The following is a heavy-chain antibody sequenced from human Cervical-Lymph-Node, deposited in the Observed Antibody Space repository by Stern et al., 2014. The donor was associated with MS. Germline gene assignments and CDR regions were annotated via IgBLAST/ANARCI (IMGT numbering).Heavy chain of an antibody. V-gene: IGHV3-33*01. D-gene: IGHD6-13*01. CDR2: IWYDGSNK. J-gene: IGHJ6*02. CDR1: GFTFSSYG. CDR3: ARSSSPSPYYYYGMDV. Sequence: VQLLESGGGVVQPGRSLRLSCAASGFTFSSYGMHLVRQAPGKGLEWGAVIWYDGSNKYYADSVKGRFTISRDNSKNTLYLQMNSLRAEDTAVYYCARSSSPSPYYYYGMDVWGQGTTVTVSS.